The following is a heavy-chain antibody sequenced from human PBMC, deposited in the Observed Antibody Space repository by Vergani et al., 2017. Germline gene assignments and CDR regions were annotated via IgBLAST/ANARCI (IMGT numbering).Heavy chain of an antibody. D-gene: IGHD5-18*01. V-gene: IGHV3-11*01. Sequence: QVQLVESGGGLVKPGGSLRLSCAASGFTFSDYYMSWIRQAPGKGLEWGSYISSRGSTIYYADSVKGRFTISRDNAKNSLYLQMNSLRAEDTAVYSCARRQRGYSYGYFGNYYLDYWGQGTLVTVSS. J-gene: IGHJ4*02. CDR1: GFTFSDYY. CDR2: ISSRGSTI. CDR3: ARRQRGYSYGYFGNYYLDY.